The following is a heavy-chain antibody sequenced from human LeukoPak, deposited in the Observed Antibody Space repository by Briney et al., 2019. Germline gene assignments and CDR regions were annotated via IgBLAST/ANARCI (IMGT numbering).Heavy chain of an antibody. CDR2: IYPADSDI. D-gene: IGHD6-25*01. V-gene: IGHV5-51*01. CDR1: GYSFTSYW. CDR3: ARSLTAAAGDY. Sequence: HGESLKISCKGSGYSFTSYWIGWVRQIPGKGLEWMAIIYPADSDIRYSPSFQGQVTISADKSISTAYLQWSSLKASDTAMYYCARSLTAAAGDYWGQGTLVTVSS. J-gene: IGHJ4*02.